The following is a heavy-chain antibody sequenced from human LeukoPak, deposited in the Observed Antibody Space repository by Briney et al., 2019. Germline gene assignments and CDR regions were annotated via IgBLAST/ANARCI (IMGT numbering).Heavy chain of an antibody. CDR1: GGSISSYY. J-gene: IGHJ4*02. CDR3: ARERHVVVAATTFDY. D-gene: IGHD2-15*01. Sequence: SETLSLTCTVSGGSISSYYCSWIRQPAGKGLEWIGRIYTSGSTNYNPSLKSRVTMSVDTSKNQFSLKLSSVTAADTAVYYCARERHVVVAATTFDYWGQGTLVTVSS. CDR2: IYTSGST. V-gene: IGHV4-4*07.